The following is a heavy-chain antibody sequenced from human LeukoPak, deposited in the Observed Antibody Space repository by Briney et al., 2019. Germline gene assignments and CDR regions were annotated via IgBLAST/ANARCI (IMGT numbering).Heavy chain of an antibody. D-gene: IGHD4-23*01. Sequence: SETLSLTCTVSGGSLSRSPYYWGWIRQPPGKGLEWIGSIYYSGSASYNPSLKSRVTMSVDTSKNRFSLKLSSVTAADTAVYYCASGGNSGDWYFDLWGRGTLVTVSS. J-gene: IGHJ2*01. V-gene: IGHV4-39*07. CDR3: ASGGNSGDWYFDL. CDR2: IYYSGSA. CDR1: GGSLSRSPYY.